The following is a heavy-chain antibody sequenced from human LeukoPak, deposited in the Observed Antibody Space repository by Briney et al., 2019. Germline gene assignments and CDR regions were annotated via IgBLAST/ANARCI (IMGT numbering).Heavy chain of an antibody. V-gene: IGHV4-59*01. CDR2: VSYSGST. CDR3: ARKFDTGWFFDY. Sequence: SETLSLTCTVSDGSLSSYYWTWIRQPPGKGLEWIGYVSYSGSTDYDPSLASRVTISLDTSKNQFSLKLRSVTAADTAVYYCARKFDTGWFFDYWGRGTLVTVSS. CDR1: DGSLSSYY. D-gene: IGHD6-19*01. J-gene: IGHJ4*02.